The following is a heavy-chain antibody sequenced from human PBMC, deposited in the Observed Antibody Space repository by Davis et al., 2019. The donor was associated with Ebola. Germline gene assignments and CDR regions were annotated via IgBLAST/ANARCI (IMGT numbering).Heavy chain of an antibody. D-gene: IGHD3-10*02. V-gene: IGHV3-48*01. CDR2: ISSGGITT. CDR1: GFTVSSNY. Sequence: PGGSLRLSCAASGFTVSSNYMNWVRQAPGKGLEWVSYISSGGITTYYTDSVRGRFTISRDNSKNTLYLQMNSLRAEDTAVYYCAKMFGELFPEALDIWGQGTMVTVSS. CDR3: AKMFGELFPEALDI. J-gene: IGHJ3*02.